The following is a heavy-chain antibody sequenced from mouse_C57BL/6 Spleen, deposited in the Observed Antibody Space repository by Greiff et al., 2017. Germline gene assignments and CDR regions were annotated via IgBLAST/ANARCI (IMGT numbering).Heavy chain of an antibody. J-gene: IGHJ4*01. V-gene: IGHV1-39*01. D-gene: IGHD1-1*01. CDR2: LNPNYGTT. CDR3: ARSSYYGSSYAMDY. CDR1: GYSFTDYN. Sequence: EVQLQQSGPELVKPGASVKISCKASGYSFTDYNMNWVKQSNGKSLEWIGVLNPNYGTTSYNQKFKGKATLTVDQSSSTAYMQLNSLTSEDSAVYYCARSSYYGSSYAMDYWGQGTSVTVSS.